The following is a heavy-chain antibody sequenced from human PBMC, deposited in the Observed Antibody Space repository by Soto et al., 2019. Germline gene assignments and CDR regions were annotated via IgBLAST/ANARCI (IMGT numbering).Heavy chain of an antibody. D-gene: IGHD5-18*01. CDR1: GFTFCSYA. CDR2: ISGSGGST. J-gene: IGHJ2*01. Sequence: GGSLRLSCAAPGFTFCSYAMSWVRPAPGEGLEWVSAISGSGGSTYYADSVKGRFTISRDNSKNTLYLQMNSLRAEDTAVYYCARDPLWGTAMVLWYFDLWGRGTLVTGSS. CDR3: ARDPLWGTAMVLWYFDL. V-gene: IGHV3-23*01.